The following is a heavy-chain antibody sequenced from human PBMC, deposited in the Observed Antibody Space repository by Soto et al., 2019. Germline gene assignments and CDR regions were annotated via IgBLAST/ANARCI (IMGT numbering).Heavy chain of an antibody. CDR1: GDSISSGGYS. D-gene: IGHD2-15*01. CDR3: ARVRGGGYCSGGSCEVFDY. J-gene: IGHJ4*02. Sequence: SETLSLTCAVSGDSISSGGYSWSWLRQPPGKGLEWIGYIYHSGSTYYNPSLKSRVTISVDRSKNQFSLKLGSVTAADTAVYYCARVRGGGYCSGGSCEVFDYWGQGTLVTVSS. CDR2: IYHSGST. V-gene: IGHV4-30-2*01.